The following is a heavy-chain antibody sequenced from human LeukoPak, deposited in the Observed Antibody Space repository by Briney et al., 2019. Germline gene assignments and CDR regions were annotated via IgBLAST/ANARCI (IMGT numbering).Heavy chain of an antibody. CDR3: ARVWGYYDSSGYYSDYDAFDI. J-gene: IGHJ3*02. Sequence: SETLSLTCAVSGGSISSSNWWSWVRQPPGKGLEWIGEIYHSGSTNYNPSLKSRVTISVDKSKNQFSLKLSSVTAADTAVYYCARVWGYYDSSGYYSDYDAFDIWGQGTMVTVSS. CDR1: GGSISSSNW. CDR2: IYHSGST. V-gene: IGHV4-4*02. D-gene: IGHD3-22*01.